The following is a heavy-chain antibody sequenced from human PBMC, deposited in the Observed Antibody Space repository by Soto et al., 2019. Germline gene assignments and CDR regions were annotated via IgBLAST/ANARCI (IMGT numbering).Heavy chain of an antibody. D-gene: IGHD3-3*01. CDR3: ATAGDYDFWSEYSNDAFDI. CDR1: SGSMSGYY. Sequence: SETLSLTCTVSSGSMSGYYWNWIRQPPGKGLEWIGYIYYSGSTNYNPSLKSRVTISVDTSKNQFSLKLSSVTAADTAVYYCATAGDYDFWSEYSNDAFDIRGQGTMVTVS. J-gene: IGHJ3*02. V-gene: IGHV4-59*01. CDR2: IYYSGST.